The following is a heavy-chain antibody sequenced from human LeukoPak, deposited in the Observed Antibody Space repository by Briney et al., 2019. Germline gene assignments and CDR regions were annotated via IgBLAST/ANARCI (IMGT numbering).Heavy chain of an antibody. D-gene: IGHD6-13*01. CDR1: GFTVSSNY. CDR2: IYSGGST. J-gene: IGHJ2*01. Sequence: SGGSLRLSCAASGFTVSSNYMSWVRQAPGKGLEWVSLIYSGGSTNYIDSVKGRFTISRDNSKNTLYLQMNSLRAEDTAVYYCARQYISTRDWFFDLWGRGSLVTVSS. V-gene: IGHV3-53*01. CDR3: ARQYISTRDWFFDL.